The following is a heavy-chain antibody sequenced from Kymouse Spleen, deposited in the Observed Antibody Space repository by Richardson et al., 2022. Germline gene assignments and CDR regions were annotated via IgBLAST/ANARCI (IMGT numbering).Heavy chain of an antibody. J-gene: IGHJ4*02. D-gene: IGHD2-8*01. V-gene: IGHV1-24*d01. CDR1: GYTLTELS. CDR2: FDPEDGET. CDR3: ATRYCTNGVCPNYFDY. Sequence: QVQLVQSGAEVKKPGASVKVSCKVSGYTLTELSMHWVRQAPGKGLEWMGGFDPEDGETIYAQKFQGRVTMTEDTSTDTAYMDLSSLRSEDTAVYYCATRYCTNGVCPNYFDYWGQGTLVTVSS.